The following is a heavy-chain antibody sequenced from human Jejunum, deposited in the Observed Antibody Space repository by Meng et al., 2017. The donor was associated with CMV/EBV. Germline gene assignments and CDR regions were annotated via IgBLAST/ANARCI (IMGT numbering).Heavy chain of an antibody. CDR3: ARAHSGGYALVDY. Sequence: HLVVGGGVWIRSGALLILCCAASGFIVSTNYMSCVRQAPGKGLEWVSVIYSGGNTYYADSVNGRFTISRDNSKNTLYLQMNNLRADDTAVYYCARAHSGGYALVDYWGQGTLVTVSS. CDR1: GFIVSTNY. J-gene: IGHJ4*02. D-gene: IGHD3-22*01. CDR2: IYSGGNT. V-gene: IGHV3-53*01.